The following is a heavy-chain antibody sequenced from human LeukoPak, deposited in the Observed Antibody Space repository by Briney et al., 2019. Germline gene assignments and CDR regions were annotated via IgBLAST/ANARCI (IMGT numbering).Heavy chain of an antibody. CDR3: ARLGATDF. J-gene: IGHJ4*02. CDR1: GDSISSSNYY. V-gene: IGHV4-39*01. D-gene: IGHD1-26*01. CDR2: IYYSGST. Sequence: SETLSLTCTVSGDSISSSNYYWGWIRQPPGKGLEWIGSIYYSGSTYYNPSLKSRVTISVDTSKNQFSLKLSSVTAADTAVDYCARLGATDFWGQGTLVTVSS.